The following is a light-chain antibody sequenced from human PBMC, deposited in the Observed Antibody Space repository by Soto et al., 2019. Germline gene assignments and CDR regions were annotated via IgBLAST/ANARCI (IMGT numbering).Light chain of an antibody. J-gene: IGKJ2*01. CDR2: AAS. Sequence: DIQMTQSPSSLSSSVGDRVTITCRASQTISTYLNWYQQETGKAPKLLIYAASSMQSGVTSRFSGSRSATDFTLTISRLQPEDFAAYCCQQSHAIPYTFGQGTKLEIK. CDR3: QQSHAIPYT. V-gene: IGKV1-39*01. CDR1: QTISTY.